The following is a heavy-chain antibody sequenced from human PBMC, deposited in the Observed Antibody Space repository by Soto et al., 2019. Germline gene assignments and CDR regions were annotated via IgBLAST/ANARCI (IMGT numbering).Heavy chain of an antibody. V-gene: IGHV3-48*01. CDR1: GFTFSSYS. CDR3: ARDCPGSSTTCYGNEWFDS. D-gene: IGHD2-2*01. J-gene: IGHJ5*01. CDR2: ISSSRSTI. Sequence: EVQLVESGGGLVQPGGSLRLSCAASGFTFSSYSMNWVRPAPGKGLEWVSYISSSRSTIYYADSVKGRFTISRDNAKNSLYLQMNSLRSEDTAVYYCARDCPGSSTTCYGNEWFDSWGQGTLVTVSS.